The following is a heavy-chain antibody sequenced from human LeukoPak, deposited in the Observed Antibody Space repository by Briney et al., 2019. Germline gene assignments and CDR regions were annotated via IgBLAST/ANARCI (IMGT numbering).Heavy chain of an antibody. CDR2: IYHSGST. D-gene: IGHD2-2*01. CDR1: GGSISSGGYY. J-gene: IGHJ3*02. CDR3: ASGFLDSSPAAIRLGAFDI. Sequence: SETLSLTCTVSGGSISSGGYYWSWIRQPPGKGLEWIGYIYHSGSTYYNPSLKSRVTISVDRSKNQFSLKLSSVTAADTAVYYCASGFLDSSPAAIRLGAFDIWGQGTMVTVSS. V-gene: IGHV4-30-2*01.